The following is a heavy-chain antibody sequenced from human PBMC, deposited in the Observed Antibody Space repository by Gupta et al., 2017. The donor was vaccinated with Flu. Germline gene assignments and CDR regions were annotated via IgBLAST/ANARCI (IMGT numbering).Heavy chain of an antibody. D-gene: IGHD6-19*01. CDR1: TFSSYA. Sequence: TFSSYAMSWVRQAPGKGLEWVSAISGSGGSTYYADSVKGRFTISRDNSKNTLYLQMNSLRAEDTAVYYCAKDQFPIAVAGSNPFDYWGQGTLVPVSS. CDR2: ISGSGGST. CDR3: AKDQFPIAVAGSNPFDY. J-gene: IGHJ4*02. V-gene: IGHV3-23*01.